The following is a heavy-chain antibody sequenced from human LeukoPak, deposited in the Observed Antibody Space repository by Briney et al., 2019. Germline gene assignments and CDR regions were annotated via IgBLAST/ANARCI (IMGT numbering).Heavy chain of an antibody. J-gene: IGHJ6*03. Sequence: PSETLSLTCTVSAGSLSSNYWSWIRQPPGKGLEWIGYVDHTGSTNFNPSLNGRVSISRDTSKNLFSLRLRSVTAADTAVYFCARGRVSSSTWYSTYYYYFYMDVWGKGTTVTVSS. CDR1: AGSLSSNY. V-gene: IGHV4-59*01. CDR2: VDHTGST. CDR3: ARGRVSSSTWYSTYYYYFYMDV. D-gene: IGHD4-11*01.